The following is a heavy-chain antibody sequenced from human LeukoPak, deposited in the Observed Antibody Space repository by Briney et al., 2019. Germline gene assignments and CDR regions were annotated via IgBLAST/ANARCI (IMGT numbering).Heavy chain of an antibody. CDR1: GFTLTNYA. V-gene: IGHV3-23*01. D-gene: IGHD6-19*01. CDR2: ISGSGGST. J-gene: IGHJ4*02. Sequence: GGSLRLSCSASGFTLTNYAMSWVRQASGKGLEWVSSISGSGGSTYYAASVRGRFTISRDNSKNTLSLQMNSLRGEDTALYYCTKGVNSGSIDYWGQGTLVTVSS. CDR3: TKGVNSGSIDY.